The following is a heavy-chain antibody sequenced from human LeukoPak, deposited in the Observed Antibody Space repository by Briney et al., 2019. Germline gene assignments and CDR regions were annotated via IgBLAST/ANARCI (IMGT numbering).Heavy chain of an antibody. CDR3: ARHEVSLWFGELFGMDV. CDR2: IYYSGST. Sequence: SETLSLTCTVSGGSISSYYWSWIRQPPGKGLEWIGYIYYSGSTYYNPSLKSRVTISVDTSKNQFSLKLNSVTAADTAPYYCARHEVSLWFGELFGMDVWGQGTTVTVSS. J-gene: IGHJ6*02. V-gene: IGHV4-59*04. CDR1: GGSISSYY. D-gene: IGHD3-10*01.